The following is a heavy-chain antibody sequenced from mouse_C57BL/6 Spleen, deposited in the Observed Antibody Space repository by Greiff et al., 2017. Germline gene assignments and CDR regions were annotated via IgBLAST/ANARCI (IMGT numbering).Heavy chain of an antibody. V-gene: IGHV1-80*01. J-gene: IGHJ4*01. D-gene: IGHD2-4*01. CDR3: ARSVYDYAYALEY. CDR1: GYAFSSYW. Sequence: QVQLKQSGAELVKPGASVKISCKASGYAFSSYWMNWVKQRPGKGLEWIGQIYPGDGDTNYNGKFKGKATLTADKSSSTAYMQLSSLTSEDSAVYFCARSVYDYAYALEYWGQGTSVTVSS. CDR2: IYPGDGDT.